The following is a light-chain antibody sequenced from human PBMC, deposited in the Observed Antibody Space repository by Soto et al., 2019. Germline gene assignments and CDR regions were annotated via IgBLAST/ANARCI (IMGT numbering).Light chain of an antibody. V-gene: IGKV3-20*01. CDR2: GAS. CDR1: QSFSSTY. Sequence: EIVLTQSPGTLSLSPGERATLSCRASQSFSSTYLAWYQQKPGQAPRLLIYGASSRATGIPDRFSGGGSETDFSLTISRLDPEDFAVYYCQQYSSSPITFGQGTRLEIK. CDR3: QQYSSSPIT. J-gene: IGKJ5*01.